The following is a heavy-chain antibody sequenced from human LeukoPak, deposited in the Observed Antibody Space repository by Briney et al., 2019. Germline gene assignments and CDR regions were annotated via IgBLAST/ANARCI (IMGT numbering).Heavy chain of an antibody. CDR3: AKVLVYYYGSGRGGYYFDY. V-gene: IGHV3-23*01. Sequence: GGSLRLSCAASGFTFSSYAMSWVRQAPGKGLEWVSAISGSGGSTYYADSVKGRFTISRDNSKNTLYLQMNSLRAEDTAVYYCAKVLVYYYGSGRGGYYFDYWGQGTLVTVSS. J-gene: IGHJ4*02. CDR1: GFTFSSYA. D-gene: IGHD3-10*01. CDR2: ISGSGGST.